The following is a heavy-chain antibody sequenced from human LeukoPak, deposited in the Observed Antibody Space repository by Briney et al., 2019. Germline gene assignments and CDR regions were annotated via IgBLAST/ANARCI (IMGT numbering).Heavy chain of an antibody. V-gene: IGHV4-59*08. CDR2: IYYSGST. CDR1: GGSISSYY. Sequence: SETLSLTCTVSGGSISSYYWSWIRQPPGKGLEWIGYIYYSGSTNYNPSLKSRVTISVDTSKNRFSLKLSSVTAADTAVYYCARRVGYSSPLRAFDIWGQGTMVTVSS. J-gene: IGHJ3*02. CDR3: ARRVGYSSPLRAFDI. D-gene: IGHD6-13*01.